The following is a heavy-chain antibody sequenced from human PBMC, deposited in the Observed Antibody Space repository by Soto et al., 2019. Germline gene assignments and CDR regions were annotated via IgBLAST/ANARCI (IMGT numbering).Heavy chain of an antibody. CDR2: IYYSGST. V-gene: IGHV4-31*03. D-gene: IGHD3-22*01. Sequence: QVQLQESGPGLVKPSQTLSLTCTVSGGSISSGGYYWSWIRQHPGKGLEWIGYIYYSGSTYYNPSLKSRVTISVDTSKNQFSLKLSSVTASDTAVYYCARDVGSSGYEEGQYYFDYWGQGTLVTVSS. J-gene: IGHJ4*02. CDR3: ARDVGSSGYEEGQYYFDY. CDR1: GGSISSGGYY.